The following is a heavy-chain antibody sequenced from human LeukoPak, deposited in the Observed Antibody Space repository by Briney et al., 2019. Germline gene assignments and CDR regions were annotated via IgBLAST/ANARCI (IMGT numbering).Heavy chain of an antibody. CDR2: IYSGGST. D-gene: IGHD1-1*01. Sequence: PGGSLRLSCAASGFTVSSNYMSWVRQAPGKGLEWVSVIYSGGSTYYADSVKGRFTISRDNSKNTLYLQMNSLRAEDTAVYYCARANWNLDWFDPWGQGTLVTVSS. CDR3: ARANWNLDWFDP. V-gene: IGHV3-53*01. CDR1: GFTVSSNY. J-gene: IGHJ5*02.